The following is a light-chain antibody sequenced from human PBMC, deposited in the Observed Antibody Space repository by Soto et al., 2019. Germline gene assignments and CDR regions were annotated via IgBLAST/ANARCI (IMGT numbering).Light chain of an antibody. Sequence: QSALTQPASVSGSPGQSITISCTGNSSDVGYYNYVSWYQQHPGKAPKLMIYDVRNRPSGVSNRFSGSKSGNTASLTISGLQAEDEADYYCSSYTSSSTDVFGTGTKVTVL. V-gene: IGLV2-14*03. J-gene: IGLJ1*01. CDR3: SSYTSSSTDV. CDR2: DVR. CDR1: SSDVGYYNY.